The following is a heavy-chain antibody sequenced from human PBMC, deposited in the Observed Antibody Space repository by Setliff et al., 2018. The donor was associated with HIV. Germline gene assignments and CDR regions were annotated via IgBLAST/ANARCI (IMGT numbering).Heavy chain of an antibody. CDR1: GYTFTSYY. CDR2: INPSDGTT. D-gene: IGHD6-13*01. J-gene: IGHJ4*02. Sequence: ASVKVSCKASGYTFTSYYMHWVRQAPGQGLEYMGIINPSDGTTDYTQKFQDRVTMASDTSTSTVYMELRSLRSEDTAIYYCVKEYHTTATDTRVANYFDYWGQGTLVTVSS. V-gene: IGHV1-46*01. CDR3: VKEYHTTATDTRVANYFDY.